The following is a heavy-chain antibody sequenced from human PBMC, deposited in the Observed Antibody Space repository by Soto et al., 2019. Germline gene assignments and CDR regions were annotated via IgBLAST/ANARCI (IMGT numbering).Heavy chain of an antibody. CDR1: GYTFTSYG. CDR3: ASDPVGTMVRGFGDY. J-gene: IGHJ4*02. V-gene: IGHV1-18*01. D-gene: IGHD3-10*01. CDR2: ISAYNGNT. Sequence: QVQLVQSGAEVKKPGASVKVSCKASGYTFTSYGISWVRQAPGQGLEWMGWISAYNGNTNYAQKLQGRVTMTTDTSTSTAYRELRSLRSDDTAVYYGASDPVGTMVRGFGDYWGQGTLVTVSS.